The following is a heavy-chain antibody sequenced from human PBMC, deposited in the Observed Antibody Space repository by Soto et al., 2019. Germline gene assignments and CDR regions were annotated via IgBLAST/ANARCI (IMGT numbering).Heavy chain of an antibody. J-gene: IGHJ4*02. CDR1: GYTFSNFW. CDR3: ARSPRSSPYFDY. D-gene: IGHD6-13*01. CDR2: IYPGDHET. V-gene: IGHV5-51*01. Sequence: ESLKISCRCCGYTFSNFWIAWVRHLPGKGLEWMGIIYPGDHETRYSPSFHGKVTISADKSINTAYLQWSSLEASDSAFYYCARSPRSSPYFDYWGQGALVTVSS.